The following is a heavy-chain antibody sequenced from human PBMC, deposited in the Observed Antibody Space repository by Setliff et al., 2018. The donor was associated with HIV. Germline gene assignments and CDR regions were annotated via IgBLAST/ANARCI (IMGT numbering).Heavy chain of an antibody. J-gene: IGHJ6*03. CDR2: INHDRTT. CDR3: ARGSRQLTIFGVVFKTNYYFMDV. D-gene: IGHD3-3*01. V-gene: IGHV4-34*01. CDR1: GGSFSGYY. Sequence: SETLSLTCAVYGGSFSGYYWSWIRQPPGKGLEWIGEINHDRTTNYNPSLKSRVTISVDTSKNQFSLTPNSVTAADTAVYYCARGSRQLTIFGVVFKTNYYFMDVWGKGTAVTVSS.